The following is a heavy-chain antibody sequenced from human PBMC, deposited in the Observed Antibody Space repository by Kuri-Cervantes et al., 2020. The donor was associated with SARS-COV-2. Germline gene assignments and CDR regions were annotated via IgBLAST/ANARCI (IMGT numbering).Heavy chain of an antibody. CDR3: SLDAFDY. CDR2: IVVGSGDT. CDR1: GFTFTGST. V-gene: IGHV1-58*02. J-gene: IGHJ4*02. Sequence: SVKVSCKTSGFTFTGSTIQWVRQARGQGLEWIGWIVVGSGDTSYAQEFQDRVTITRDMSTATAYMELRTLRSEDTAVYICSLDAFDYWGQGTLVTVSS. D-gene: IGHD2-8*01.